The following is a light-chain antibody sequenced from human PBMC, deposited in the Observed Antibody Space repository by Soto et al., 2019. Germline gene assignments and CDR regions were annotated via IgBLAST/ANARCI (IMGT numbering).Light chain of an antibody. CDR2: AAS. CDR3: QQSYSNPIT. J-gene: IGKJ5*01. V-gene: IGKV1-39*01. CDR1: QSISGY. Sequence: DIQMTQSPFSLSASIGYEVTITCRASQSISGYLNWYQQNPGKAPKLLISAASSLQSGVPSRFSGSGSGTAFTLTISNLQPEDFATYYCQQSYSNPITFGQGTRLEIK.